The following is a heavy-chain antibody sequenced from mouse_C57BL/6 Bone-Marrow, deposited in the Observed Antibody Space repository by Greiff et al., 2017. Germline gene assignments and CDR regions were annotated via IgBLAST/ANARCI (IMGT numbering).Heavy chain of an antibody. CDR3: ARRQIFLRGGYGDV. CDR1: GYTFTSYG. V-gene: IGHV1-81*01. CDR2: IYPRSGNT. Sequence: QVQLKESGAELARPGASVKLSCKASGYTFTSYGISWVKQRTGQGLEWIGEIYPRSGNTYYNEKFKGKATLTADKSSSTAYMELRSLTSEDSAVXVGARRQIFLRGGYGDVGGTGTTVTVSS. J-gene: IGHJ1*03. D-gene: IGHD2-14*01.